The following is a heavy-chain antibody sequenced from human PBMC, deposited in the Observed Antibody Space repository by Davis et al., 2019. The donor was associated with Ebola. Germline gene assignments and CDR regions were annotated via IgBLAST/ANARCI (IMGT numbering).Heavy chain of an antibody. Sequence: ASVTVSCKASGYTFTSYYMHWVRQAPGQGLEWMGIINPSGGSTSYAQKFQGRVTMTRDTSTSTVYMELSSLRSEDTAVYYCARGGGQQWLVPMYYRMDIWGKGTTVTVSS. V-gene: IGHV1-46*01. CDR3: ARGGGQQWLVPMYYRMDI. CDR1: GYTFTSYY. J-gene: IGHJ6*04. D-gene: IGHD6-19*01. CDR2: INPSGGST.